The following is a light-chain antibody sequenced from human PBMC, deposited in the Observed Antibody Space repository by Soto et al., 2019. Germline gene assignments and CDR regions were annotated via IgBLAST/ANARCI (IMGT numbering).Light chain of an antibody. V-gene: IGLV2-14*01. CDR1: NDDVGGYKY. CDR3: SSYTNANTLMM. Sequence: QLVLTQPASVSGSPGQSISISCTGTNDDVGGYKYVSWYQHHPGKAPKLLIYEVSNRPSGVSNRFSGSKSGNTASLTISGLQAEDEADYFCSSYTNANTLMMFGGGTKVTVL. J-gene: IGLJ3*02. CDR2: EVS.